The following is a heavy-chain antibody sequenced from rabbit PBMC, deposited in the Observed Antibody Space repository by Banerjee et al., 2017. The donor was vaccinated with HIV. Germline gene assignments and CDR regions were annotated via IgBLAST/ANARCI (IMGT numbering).Heavy chain of an antibody. J-gene: IGHJ4*01. CDR3: AKFFPPNSAYYDL. V-gene: IGHV1S43*01. CDR2: IDWSHNK. Sequence: QSLEESGGGLVQPEGSLALTCKASGFTISSSYCMCWVRQAPGKGLEWIGCIDWSHNKWYAGWLNGRFTISRSTSLNTVDLKVTSLTGADTATYFCAKFFPPNSAYYDLWGQGALVAVS. CDR1: GFTISSSYC. D-gene: IGHD1-1*01.